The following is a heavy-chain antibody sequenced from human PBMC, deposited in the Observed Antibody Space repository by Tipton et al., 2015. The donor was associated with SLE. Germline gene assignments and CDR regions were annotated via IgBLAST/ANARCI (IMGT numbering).Heavy chain of an antibody. J-gene: IGHJ5*02. D-gene: IGHD2-2*01. CDR1: GYTFTSYG. Sequence: QSGAEVKKPGASVKVSCKASGYTFTSYGISWVRQAPGQGLEWMGWISAYNGNTNYAQKLQGRVTMTTDTSTSTAYMELRSLRSDDSAVYYFARDPRGWRSSSTSCPCYLWGQGTRVTVSS. CDR3: ARDPRGWRSSSTSCPCYL. CDR2: ISAYNGNT. V-gene: IGHV1-18*01.